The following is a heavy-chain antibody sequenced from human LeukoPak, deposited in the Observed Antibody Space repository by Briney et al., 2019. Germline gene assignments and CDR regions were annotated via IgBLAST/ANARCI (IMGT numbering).Heavy chain of an antibody. Sequence: ASVKVSCKASGYTFTSHAVNWVRQAPGQGLEWMGWINTNTGNPTYAQGFTGRFVFSLDTSVNTAYLQISSLKAEDSAVYYCARWPSFGVLDDWGRGTLVTVSS. CDR2: INTNTGNP. CDR1: GYTFTSHA. D-gene: IGHD3-3*01. V-gene: IGHV7-4-1*02. CDR3: ARWPSFGVLDD. J-gene: IGHJ4*02.